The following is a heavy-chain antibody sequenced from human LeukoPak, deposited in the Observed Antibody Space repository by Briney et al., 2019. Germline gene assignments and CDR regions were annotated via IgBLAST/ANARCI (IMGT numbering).Heavy chain of an antibody. Sequence: GGSLRLSCAASGFTFSSYDMTWVRQVVGKGLEWVSTISGSGGSTYYADSVKGRFTISRDNSKNTLYVQMNSLRADDTAVYYCAKGFGWLDPWGQGTLVTVSS. CDR2: ISGSGGST. CDR1: GFTFSSYD. V-gene: IGHV3-23*01. CDR3: AKGFGWLDP. D-gene: IGHD3-3*01. J-gene: IGHJ5*02.